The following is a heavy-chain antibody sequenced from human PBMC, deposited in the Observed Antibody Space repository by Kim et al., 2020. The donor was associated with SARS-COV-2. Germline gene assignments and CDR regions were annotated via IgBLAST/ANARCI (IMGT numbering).Heavy chain of an antibody. CDR1: GFTFSSYS. D-gene: IGHD3-10*01. Sequence: GGSLRLSCAASGFTFSSYSMNWVRQAPGKGLEWVSSISSSSSYIYYADSVKGRFTISRDNAKNSLYLQMNSLRAEDTAVYYCARVRASMVSVEFDYWGQGTLVTVSS. CDR3: ARVRASMVSVEFDY. V-gene: IGHV3-21*01. CDR2: ISSSSSYI. J-gene: IGHJ4*02.